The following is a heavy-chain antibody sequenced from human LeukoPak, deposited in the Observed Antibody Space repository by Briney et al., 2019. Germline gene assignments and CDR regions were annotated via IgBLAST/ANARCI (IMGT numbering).Heavy chain of an antibody. J-gene: IGHJ6*02. D-gene: IGHD1-26*01. CDR1: GFTFSSYG. CDR3: ARDRGSREDGMDV. Sequence: GGSLRLSCAASGFTFSSYGMHWVRQAPGKGLEWVAVIWYDGNNKYYADFVKGRFTISRDNSMNTLYLQMNSLRAEDTAVYNCARDRGSREDGMDVWGQGTTVTVSS. CDR2: IWYDGNNK. V-gene: IGHV3-33*01.